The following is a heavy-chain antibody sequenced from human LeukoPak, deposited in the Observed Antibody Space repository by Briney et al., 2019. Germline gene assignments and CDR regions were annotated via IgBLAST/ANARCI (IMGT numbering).Heavy chain of an antibody. V-gene: IGHV3-74*03. D-gene: IGHD2-21*02. CDR1: GFTFSSYW. J-gene: IGHJ1*01. CDR2: ISTDGTYT. Sequence: HGGSLRLSCAASGFTFSSYWMHWVRQAPGKGLVWVSRISTDGTYTEYADSVKGRFTISRDNAKDTLYLQVNSLRAEDTAVYYCAFTVDCRATTDCYSYFHHWGQGTLVTVSP. CDR3: AFTVDCRATTDCYSYFHH.